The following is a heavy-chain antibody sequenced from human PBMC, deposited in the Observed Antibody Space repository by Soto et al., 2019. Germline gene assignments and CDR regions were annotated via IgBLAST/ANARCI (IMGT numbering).Heavy chain of an antibody. CDR1: GGSISSYY. V-gene: IGHV4-59*01. J-gene: IGHJ6*02. Sequence: PSETLSLTCTVSGGSISSYYWSWIRQPPGKGLEWIGYIYYSGSTNYNPSLKSRVTISVDTSKNQFSLKLSSVTAADTAVYYCARDNPPYNWNYGEYYFGMDVWGQGTTVTVSS. D-gene: IGHD1-7*01. CDR3: ARDNPPYNWNYGEYYFGMDV. CDR2: IYYSGST.